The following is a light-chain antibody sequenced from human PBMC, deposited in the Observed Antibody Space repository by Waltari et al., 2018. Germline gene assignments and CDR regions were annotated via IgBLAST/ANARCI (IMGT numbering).Light chain of an antibody. J-gene: IGLJ3*02. CDR3: QAWDGSSVV. Sequence: YELTQPPAVSVSAGQTATVTCSGHMFSGQSVFWYQQRPGQSPLLVIYQDDKRPPGIPERFSGSTSDNTATLTITGTQAVDEADYTCQAWDGSSVVFGGGTRLSVL. CDR2: QDD. CDR1: MFSGQS. V-gene: IGLV3-1*01.